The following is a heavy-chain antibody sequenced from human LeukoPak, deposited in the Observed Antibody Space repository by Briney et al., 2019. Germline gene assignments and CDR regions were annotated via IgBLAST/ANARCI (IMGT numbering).Heavy chain of an antibody. D-gene: IGHD3-22*01. J-gene: IGHJ5*02. CDR1: GGSISSSSYY. CDR3: ARQTYYYDSSGYYGGHWFDP. V-gene: IGHV4-39*01. Sequence: SETLSLTYTVSGGSISSSSYYWGWTRQPPGKGLEWIGSIYYSGSTYYNPSLKSRVTISVDTSKNQFSLKLSSVTAADTAVYYCARQTYYYDSSGYYGGHWFDPWGQGTLVTVSS. CDR2: IYYSGST.